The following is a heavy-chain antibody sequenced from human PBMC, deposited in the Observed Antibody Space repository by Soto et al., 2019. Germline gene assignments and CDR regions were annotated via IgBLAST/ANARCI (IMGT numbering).Heavy chain of an antibody. CDR2: ISSASSET. CDR3: ARVAY. V-gene: IGHV3-21*01. J-gene: IGHJ4*02. Sequence: PAGCLRLSCEACGFNFSCGSMNWVRQVPGKGLEWVASISSASSETWYADSVKGRFIISRDNAQNSLFLQMNTLRPEDSAIYYCARVAYWGPGTQVTVSS. CDR1: GFNFSCGS.